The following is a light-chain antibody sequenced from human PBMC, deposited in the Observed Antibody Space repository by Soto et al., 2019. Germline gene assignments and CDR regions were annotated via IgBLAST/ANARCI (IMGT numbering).Light chain of an antibody. CDR3: MLTYNGPWV. CDR2: HTT. Sequence: QTVVTQEPSLTVSPGGTVTLTCGSSTGAVTSSHHTYWFQRKPGQVPRALIFHTTNTHSWTPARFSGSLLGGRAALTLSGAQPEDEAEYYCMLTYNGPWVFGGGTKVTVL. CDR1: TGAVTSSHH. V-gene: IGLV7-46*01. J-gene: IGLJ3*02.